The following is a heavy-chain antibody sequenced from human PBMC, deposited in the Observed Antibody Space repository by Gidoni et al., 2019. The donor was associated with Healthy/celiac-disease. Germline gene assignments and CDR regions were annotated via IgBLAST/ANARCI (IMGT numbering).Heavy chain of an antibody. J-gene: IGHJ4*02. CDR3: ARGRFNYYDSSGYTI. CDR1: GYTFTSYA. V-gene: IGHV1-8*02. Sequence: QVQLVQSGAEAKKPGASVQVSFKASGYTFTSYATHGVRQATGQGLEWMGWVNPNSGNTGYAQKFQGRVTMTRNTTISTAYMELSSLRSEDTAVYYCARGRFNYYDSSGYTIWGQGTLVTVSS. D-gene: IGHD3-22*01. CDR2: VNPNSGNT.